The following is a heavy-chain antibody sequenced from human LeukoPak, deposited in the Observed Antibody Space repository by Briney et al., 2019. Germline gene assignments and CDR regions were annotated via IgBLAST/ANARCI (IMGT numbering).Heavy chain of an antibody. CDR1: GGTFSSYA. D-gene: IGHD3-10*01. V-gene: IGHV1-69*04. CDR2: IIPILGIA. J-gene: IGHJ5*02. CDR3: ARELWFANAPGSWLDP. Sequence: ASVKVSCKASGGTFSSYAISWVRQAPGQGLEWMGRIIPILGIANYAQKFQGRVTITADKSTSTAYMELSSLRSEDTAVYYCARELWFANAPGSWLDPWGQGTLVTVSS.